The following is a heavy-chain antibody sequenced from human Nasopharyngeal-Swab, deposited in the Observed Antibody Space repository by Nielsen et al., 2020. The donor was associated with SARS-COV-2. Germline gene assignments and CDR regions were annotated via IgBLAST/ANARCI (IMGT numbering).Heavy chain of an antibody. Sequence: ASVKVSYKTSGYTFSNYYMHWVRQAPGQGLEWMGIIHPSGGRTIYSQKFQGRVSMTRDTSTSTVYMELSSLTSEDTAMYYCARDLSDVTVAVSGTVGFDCWGQGTLVTVSS. D-gene: IGHD6-19*01. CDR1: GYTFSNYY. CDR2: IHPSGGRT. CDR3: ARDLSDVTVAVSGTVGFDC. V-gene: IGHV1-46*01. J-gene: IGHJ4*02.